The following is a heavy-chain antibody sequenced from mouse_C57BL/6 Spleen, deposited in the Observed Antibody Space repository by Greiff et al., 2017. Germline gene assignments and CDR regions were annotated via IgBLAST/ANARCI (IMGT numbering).Heavy chain of an antibody. D-gene: IGHD2-4*01. Sequence: QVQLQQSGAELVRPGASVTLSCKASGYTFTDYEMHWVKQTPVHGLEWIGAIDPETGGTAYNQKFKGKAILTADKSSSTAYMALRSLTSEDSAVYYCTRRDYDYWGQGTTLTVSS. CDR3: TRRDYDY. CDR2: IDPETGGT. V-gene: IGHV1-15*01. J-gene: IGHJ2*01. CDR1: GYTFTDYE.